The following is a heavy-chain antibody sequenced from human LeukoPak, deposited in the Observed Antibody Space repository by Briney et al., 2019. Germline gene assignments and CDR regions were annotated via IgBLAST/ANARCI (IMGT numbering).Heavy chain of an antibody. CDR2: INHSGST. Sequence: SETLSLTCAVYGGSFSGYYWSWIRQPPGKGLEWIGEINHSGSTNYNPSLKSRVTISVDTSKNQFSLQLSSVTAADTAVYYCARGFGSSGLDYWGQGTLVTVSS. CDR3: ARGFGSSGLDY. CDR1: GGSFSGYY. V-gene: IGHV4-34*01. D-gene: IGHD3-22*01. J-gene: IGHJ4*02.